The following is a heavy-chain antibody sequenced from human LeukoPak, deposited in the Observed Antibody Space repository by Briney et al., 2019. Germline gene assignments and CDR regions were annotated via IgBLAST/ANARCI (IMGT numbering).Heavy chain of an antibody. CDR1: GFTFSSYA. Sequence: GGSLRLSCAASGFTFSSYAMHWVRQAPGKGLEWVAVISYDGSNKYYADSVKGRFTISRDNSKNTLYLQMNSLRAEDTAVYYCARDPYCSGGSCYGWFDPWGQGTLVTVSS. CDR2: ISYDGSNK. V-gene: IGHV3-30*04. J-gene: IGHJ5*02. D-gene: IGHD2-15*01. CDR3: ARDPYCSGGSCYGWFDP.